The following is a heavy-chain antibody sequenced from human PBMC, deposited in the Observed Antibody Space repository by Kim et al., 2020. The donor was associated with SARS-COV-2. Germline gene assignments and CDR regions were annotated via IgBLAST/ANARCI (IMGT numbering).Heavy chain of an antibody. J-gene: IGHJ6*02. CDR1: GDSVSSNSAS. V-gene: IGHV6-1*01. CDR3: ARQRTFYGLDV. Sequence: SQTLSLTCAISGDSVSSNSASWHWIRQSPSRGLEWLGRTYYRSKWYNEYAVSVGGRITINADTSRNQFSLQLNSVTPEDTALYYCARQRTFYGLDVWGQGTTVTVSS. CDR2: TYYRSKWYN.